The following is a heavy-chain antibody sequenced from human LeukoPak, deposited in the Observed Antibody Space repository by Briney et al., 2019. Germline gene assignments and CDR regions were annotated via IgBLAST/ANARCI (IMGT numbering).Heavy chain of an antibody. Sequence: ASVKVSCKASGYIFASYGISWVRQAPGQGLEWMGWISAYNGDTKYAQNLQGRVTLTTDTSTGTAYMELRSLTSDDTALYCCARDTALIITPGGPDHWGRGTLITVSS. CDR2: ISAYNGDT. V-gene: IGHV1-18*01. CDR3: ARDTALIITPGGPDH. D-gene: IGHD3-10*01. CDR1: GYIFASYG. J-gene: IGHJ4*02.